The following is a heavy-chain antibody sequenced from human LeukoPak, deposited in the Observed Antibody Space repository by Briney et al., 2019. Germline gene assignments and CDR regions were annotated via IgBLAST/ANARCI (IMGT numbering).Heavy chain of an antibody. Sequence: GGSLRLSCAASGFKFDDYAMYWVRQAPGKGLEWVSGVSWNSDRIAYADSVKGRFTISRDNAKRSLHLHMKSLRTEDTALYFCAKDRLTGGGFYAMDVWGQGTTVTVPS. CDR2: VSWNSDRI. J-gene: IGHJ6*02. CDR1: GFKFDDYA. V-gene: IGHV3-9*01. CDR3: AKDRLTGGGFYAMDV. D-gene: IGHD5-12*01.